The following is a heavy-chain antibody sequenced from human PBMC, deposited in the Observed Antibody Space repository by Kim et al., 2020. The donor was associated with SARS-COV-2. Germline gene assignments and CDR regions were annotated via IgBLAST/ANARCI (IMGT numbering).Heavy chain of an antibody. V-gene: IGHV4-34*01. J-gene: IGHJ4*02. D-gene: IGHD6-13*01. Sequence: SETLSLTCAVYGGSFSGYYWSWIRQPPGKGLEWIGEINHSGSTNYNPSLKSRVTISVDTSKNQFSLKLSSVTAADTAVYYCARARRNRGYSSSSTRTTFDYWGQGTLVTVSS. CDR3: ARARRNRGYSSSSTRTTFDY. CDR2: INHSGST. CDR1: GGSFSGYY.